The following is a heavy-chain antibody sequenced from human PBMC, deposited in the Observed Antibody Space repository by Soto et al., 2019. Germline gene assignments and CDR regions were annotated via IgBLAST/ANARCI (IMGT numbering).Heavy chain of an antibody. J-gene: IGHJ4*02. CDR3: VSSPEAYYFDY. Sequence: PGGSLRLSCAASGFIFSTYSMNWVRQAPGKGLEWVSSISSSSSYIYYGDSVKGRFTISRDNAKNSLYLQMNSLRAEDAAVYYCVSSPEAYYFDYWGQGALVTVS. CDR2: ISSSSSYI. V-gene: IGHV3-21*01. CDR1: GFIFSTYS. D-gene: IGHD2-21*01.